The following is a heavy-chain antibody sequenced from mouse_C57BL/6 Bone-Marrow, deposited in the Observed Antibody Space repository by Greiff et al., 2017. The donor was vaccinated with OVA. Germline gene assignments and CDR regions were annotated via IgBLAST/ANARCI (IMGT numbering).Heavy chain of an antibody. CDR2: INPYNGDT. Sequence: DVKLQESGPELVKPGDSVKISCKASGYSFTGYFMNWVMQSHGKSLEWIGRINPYNGDTFSNQKFTGKATLTVDKSSSTAHMELRSLTSEDSAVYYCASSLLGGYGSPYAMDYWGQGTSVTVSS. V-gene: IGHV1-20*01. D-gene: IGHD1-1*01. CDR1: GYSFTGYF. J-gene: IGHJ4*01. CDR3: ASSLLGGYGSPYAMDY.